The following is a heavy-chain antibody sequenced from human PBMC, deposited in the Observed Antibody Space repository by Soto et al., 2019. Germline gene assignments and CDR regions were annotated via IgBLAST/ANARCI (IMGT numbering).Heavy chain of an antibody. CDR3: VIMLGDSLDH. Sequence: QVQLVQSGAEVKKPGASVKVSCKASGYMFTDYAVHWVRQAPGHSLDYMGWINADNGSTKLSQRFEGRLTVTRDTSATTVYMELSDLRSEDTAVYFCVIMLGDSLDHWGQGALVTVSS. CDR1: GYMFTDYA. D-gene: IGHD3-16*01. CDR2: INADNGST. V-gene: IGHV1-3*01. J-gene: IGHJ4*02.